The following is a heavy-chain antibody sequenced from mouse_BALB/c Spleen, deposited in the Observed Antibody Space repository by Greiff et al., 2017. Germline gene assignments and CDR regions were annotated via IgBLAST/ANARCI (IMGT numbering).Heavy chain of an antibody. Sequence: VQLQQSGPELVKPGASVKIPCKASGYTFTDYNMDWVKQSHGKSLEWIGDINPNNGGTIYNQKFKGKATLTADKSSSTAYMQLSSLTSEDSAVYFYSGCGPYYDMDYWGQGTSVTVSS. CDR1: GYTFTDYN. CDR2: INPNNGGT. J-gene: IGHJ4*01. CDR3: SGCGPYYDMDY. V-gene: IGHV1-18*01.